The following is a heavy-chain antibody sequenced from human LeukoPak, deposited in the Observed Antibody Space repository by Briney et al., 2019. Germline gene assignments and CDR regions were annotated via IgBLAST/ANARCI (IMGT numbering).Heavy chain of an antibody. V-gene: IGHV4-61*02. J-gene: IGHJ5*02. CDR3: AREAVRHYYDSSGYHNWFDP. D-gene: IGHD3-22*01. CDR2: IYTSGST. Sequence: SETLSLTCTVSGGSISSGSYYWSWIRQPAGTGLEWIGRIYTSGSTNYNPSLKSRVTISVDTSKNQFSLKLSSVTAADTAVYYCAREAVRHYYDSSGYHNWFDPWGQGTLVTVSS. CDR1: GGSISSGSYY.